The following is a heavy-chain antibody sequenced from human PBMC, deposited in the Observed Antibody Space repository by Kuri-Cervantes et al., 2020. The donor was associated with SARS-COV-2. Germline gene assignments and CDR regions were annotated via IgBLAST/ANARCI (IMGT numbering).Heavy chain of an antibody. CDR3: ARDRVESVGTQYYYYGMDV. Sequence: SETLSLTCAVYGGSFSDYYWSWVRQPPGKGLEWIGEINHSGNTNYDPSLKSRVTISVHTSNSQFSLKLSSVTAADTAIYYCARDRVESVGTQYYYYGMDVWGQGATVTVSS. V-gene: IGHV4-34*01. D-gene: IGHD1-26*01. CDR1: GGSFSDYY. J-gene: IGHJ6*02. CDR2: INHSGNT.